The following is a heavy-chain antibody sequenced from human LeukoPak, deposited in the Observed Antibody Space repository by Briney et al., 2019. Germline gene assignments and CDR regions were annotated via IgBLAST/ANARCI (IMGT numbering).Heavy chain of an antibody. CDR3: VRGRTYNTGWYHFDY. D-gene: IGHD6-19*01. Sequence: GGSLRLSCATSGFTFNSYSMQWVRQAPGKGLEWVAVISPDGSKNYYADSVKGRFVISRDNSENTMLLQMIGLRPDDTGIYYCVRGRTYNTGWYHFDYWGQGILVTVSS. CDR2: ISPDGSKN. J-gene: IGHJ4*02. CDR1: GFTFNSYS. V-gene: IGHV3-30*09.